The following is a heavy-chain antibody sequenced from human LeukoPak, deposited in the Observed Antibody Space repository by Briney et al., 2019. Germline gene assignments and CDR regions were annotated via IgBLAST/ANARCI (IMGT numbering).Heavy chain of an antibody. CDR2: ISHDGSNK. Sequence: GGSLRLSCAASGFTFSSYGVHWVRQAPGKGLEWVAVISHDGSNKYYADSVKGRSAISRDNSKNTLYLQMSSLRAEDTAVYYCAKDPSSGWYEGWYFDYWGQGTLVTVSS. CDR1: GFTFSSYG. J-gene: IGHJ4*02. CDR3: AKDPSSGWYEGWYFDY. D-gene: IGHD6-19*01. V-gene: IGHV3-30*18.